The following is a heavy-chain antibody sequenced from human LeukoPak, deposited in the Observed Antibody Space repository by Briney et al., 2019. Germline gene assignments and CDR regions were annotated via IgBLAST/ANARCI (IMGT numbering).Heavy chain of an antibody. V-gene: IGHV4-34*01. J-gene: IGHJ4*02. CDR2: INHSGST. Sequence: PSETLSLTCAVYGGSFSGYYWSWIRQPPGKGLEWIGEINHSGSTNYNPSLKSRVTISVDTSKNQFSLKLSSVTAADTAVYYYASGSMITFGGVEDWGQGTLVTVSS. CDR1: GGSFSGYY. D-gene: IGHD3-16*01. CDR3: ASGSMITFGGVED.